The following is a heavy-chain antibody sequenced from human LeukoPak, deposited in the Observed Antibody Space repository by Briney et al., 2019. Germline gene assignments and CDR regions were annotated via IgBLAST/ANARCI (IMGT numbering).Heavy chain of an antibody. J-gene: IGHJ5*02. V-gene: IGHV1-18*01. CDR1: GYTFSRFG. Sequence: GASVKLSCKASGYTFSRFGISWVRQAPGQGLEWMGWISGYDGNTNYPQRLQGRVTMTTDTSTSTAYMELRNLRSDDTAVYNCAREWSNGWFDPWGQGTLVTVSS. CDR2: ISGYDGNT. D-gene: IGHD3-16*01. CDR3: AREWSNGWFDP.